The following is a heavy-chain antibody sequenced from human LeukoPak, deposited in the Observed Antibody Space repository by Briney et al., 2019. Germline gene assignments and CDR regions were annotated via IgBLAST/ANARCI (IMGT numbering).Heavy chain of an antibody. CDR2: IIPIFGTA. CDR1: GYTFTSYA. V-gene: IGHV1-69*13. CDR3: AREGDGYNDFDY. D-gene: IGHD5-24*01. Sequence: ASVKVSCKASGYTFTSYAMNWVRQAPGQGLEWMGGIIPIFGTANYAQKFQGRVTITADESTSTAYMELSSLRSEDTAVYYCAREGDGYNDFDYWGQGTLVTVSS. J-gene: IGHJ4*02.